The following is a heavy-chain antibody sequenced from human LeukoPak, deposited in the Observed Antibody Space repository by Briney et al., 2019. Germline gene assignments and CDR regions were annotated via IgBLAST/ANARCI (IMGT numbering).Heavy chain of an antibody. V-gene: IGHV4-39*01. CDR1: GGSVSSTTYY. CDR2: INYSGST. Sequence: PSETLSLTCTVSGGSVSSTTYYWSWIRQPPGKGLEWIASINYSGSTYYNPSLKSRVTISVDTSENQFSLKLSSVTAADTAVYYCARYVVYGSGKYYFDYWGQGTLVAVSS. D-gene: IGHD3-10*01. CDR3: ARYVVYGSGKYYFDY. J-gene: IGHJ4*02.